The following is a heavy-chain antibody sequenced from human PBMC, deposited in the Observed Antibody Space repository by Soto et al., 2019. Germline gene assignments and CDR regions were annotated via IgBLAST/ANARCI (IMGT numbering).Heavy chain of an antibody. CDR3: ARDRVASRRLEA. CDR2: VYYSGSA. D-gene: IGHD2-15*01. Sequence: QVQLQESGPGLVKPSETLSLTCAVSSGSVSSSSFYWSWIRQPPGKGLEWIGYVYYSGSANYNPPLKSRATVPRDTSKNQFSLKLNSVTAADTAVYYCARDRVASRRLEAWGQGTLVTVSS. CDR1: SGSVSSSSFY. V-gene: IGHV4-61*01. J-gene: IGHJ5*02.